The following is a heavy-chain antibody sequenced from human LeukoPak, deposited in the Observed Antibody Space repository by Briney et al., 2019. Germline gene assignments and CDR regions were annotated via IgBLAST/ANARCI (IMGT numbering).Heavy chain of an antibody. D-gene: IGHD2-15*01. V-gene: IGHV3-53*01. CDR3: ASYYCSSGTCYFDY. J-gene: IGHJ4*02. Sequence: GGSLRLSCAVSGFSISSNYISWVRQAPGKGLEWLSVIYSAGDTYYADSVKGRFTISKDNSNNMEYLQVSSLRGEDTALYYCASYYCSSGTCYFDYWGQGTLVTVSS. CDR2: IYSAGDT. CDR1: GFSISSNY.